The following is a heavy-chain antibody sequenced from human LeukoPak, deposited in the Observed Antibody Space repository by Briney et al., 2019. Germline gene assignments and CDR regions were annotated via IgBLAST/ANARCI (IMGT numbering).Heavy chain of an antibody. V-gene: IGHV4-34*01. CDR1: GGSFSGYY. Sequence: SETLSLTWAVYGGSFSGYYWSWIRQLPGKGLEWIGEINHSGSTNYNPSLKSRVTISVDTSKNQFSLKLSSVTAADTAVHYCARGALGYCSSTSCYRVYYYYGMDVWGKGTTVTVSS. D-gene: IGHD2-2*02. CDR3: ARGALGYCSSTSCYRVYYYYGMDV. CDR2: INHSGST. J-gene: IGHJ6*04.